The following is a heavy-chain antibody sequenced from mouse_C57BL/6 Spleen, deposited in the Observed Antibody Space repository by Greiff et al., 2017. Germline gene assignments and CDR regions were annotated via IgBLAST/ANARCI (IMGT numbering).Heavy chain of an antibody. CDR1: GYTFTSYW. Sequence: VQLQQPGAELVKPGASVKMSCKASGYTFTSYWITWVKQRPGQGLEWIGDIYPGSGSTNYNEKFKSKATLTVDTSSSTAYMQLSSLTSEDSAVYYCARWDYGRAWFAYWGQGTLVTVSA. D-gene: IGHD1-1*01. CDR3: ARWDYGRAWFAY. J-gene: IGHJ3*01. CDR2: IYPGSGST. V-gene: IGHV1-55*01.